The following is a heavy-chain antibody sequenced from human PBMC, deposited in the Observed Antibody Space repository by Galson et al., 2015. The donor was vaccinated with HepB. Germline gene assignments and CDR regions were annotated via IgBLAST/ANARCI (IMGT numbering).Heavy chain of an antibody. V-gene: IGHV3-11*06. J-gene: IGHJ6*02. CDR1: GFTFSDYY. D-gene: IGHD5-24*01. CDR3: ARVTEMATIFRVGESHMDV. Sequence: SLRLSCAASGFTFSDYYMSWIRQAPGKGLEWVSYISSSSSYTNYADSVKGRFTISRDNAKNSLYLQMNSLRAEDTAVYYCARVTEMATIFRVGESHMDVWGQGTTVTVSS. CDR2: ISSSSSYT.